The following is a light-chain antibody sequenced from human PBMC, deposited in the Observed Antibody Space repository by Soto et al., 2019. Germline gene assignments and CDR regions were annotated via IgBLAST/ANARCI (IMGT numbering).Light chain of an antibody. CDR2: SVN. Sequence: QSVLTQPPSASETPGQRVTISCSGSSSNIGSNTVNWYQHLPGTAPKLLIYSVNQRPSGVPDRFSGSKSGTSASLAISGLQSEDEADYYCAAWDDSLSVVFGGGTKLTVL. V-gene: IGLV1-44*01. CDR1: SSNIGSNT. J-gene: IGLJ2*01. CDR3: AAWDDSLSVV.